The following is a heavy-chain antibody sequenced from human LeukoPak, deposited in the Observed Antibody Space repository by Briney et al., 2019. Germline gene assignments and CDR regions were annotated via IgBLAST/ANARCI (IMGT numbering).Heavy chain of an antibody. J-gene: IGHJ3*02. V-gene: IGHV3-30*18. CDR3: AKDGKGVDIVVVPAAMGPGDI. D-gene: IGHD2-2*01. CDR2: ISYDGGNK. Sequence: GGSLRLSCAASGFTFSSYGMHWVRQAPGKGLEWVAVISYDGGNKYYADSVKGRFTISRDNSKNTLYLQMNSLRAEDTAVYYCAKDGKGVDIVVVPAAMGPGDIWGQGTMVTVSS. CDR1: GFTFSSYG.